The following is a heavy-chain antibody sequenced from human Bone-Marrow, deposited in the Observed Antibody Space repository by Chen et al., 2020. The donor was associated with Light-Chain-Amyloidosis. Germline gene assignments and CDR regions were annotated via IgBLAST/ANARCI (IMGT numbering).Heavy chain of an antibody. Sequence: EVQLVESGGGLFQPGRSLRLSCTTYGFSFGDYAMSWVRQAPGKGLEWVGFIRRKAIGGTTEYAASVKGRFTISRDDSNSIAYLQMNSLKTEDTAVYYCSNLVGPSRGWSSDLWGRGTLVTVSS. CDR3: SNLVGPSRGWSSDL. J-gene: IGHJ2*01. CDR1: GFSFGDYA. CDR2: IRRKAIGGTT. V-gene: IGHV3-49*04. D-gene: IGHD1-26*01.